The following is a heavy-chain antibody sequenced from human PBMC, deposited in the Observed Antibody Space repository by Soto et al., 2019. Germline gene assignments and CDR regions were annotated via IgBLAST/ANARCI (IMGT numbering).Heavy chain of an antibody. Sequence: SETLSLTCTVSGGSISSGGYYWSWIRQHPGKGLEWIGYIYYSGSTYYNPSLKSRVTISVDTSKNQFSLKLSSVTAADTAVYYCARGYSYGYGPNDYWGQGTLVTVSS. D-gene: IGHD5-18*01. V-gene: IGHV4-31*03. CDR1: GGSISSGGYY. J-gene: IGHJ4*02. CDR3: ARGYSYGYGPNDY. CDR2: IYYSGST.